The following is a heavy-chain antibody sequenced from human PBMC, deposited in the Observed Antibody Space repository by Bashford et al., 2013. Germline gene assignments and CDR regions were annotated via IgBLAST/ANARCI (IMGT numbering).Heavy chain of an antibody. CDR3: AKDISYGGKDYFDY. D-gene: IGHD4-23*01. V-gene: IGHV3-23*01. J-gene: IGHJ4*02. Sequence: VRQAPGKGLEWVSGINDNGDTTYYAESVRGRFVISRDNSKNTVYLHMNSLRPEDTAVYYCAKDISYGGKDYFDYWGQGTLVTVSS. CDR2: INDNGDTT.